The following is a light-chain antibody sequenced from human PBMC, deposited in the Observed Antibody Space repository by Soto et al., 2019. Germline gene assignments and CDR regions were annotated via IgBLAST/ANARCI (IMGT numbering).Light chain of an antibody. Sequence: EIVLTQSPATLSLSPGERATLSCSASQRISGYLAWYQQKPGQAPRLLIYDASNRATGIPVRFSGSGSGADYTLTISSLEPEDFAVYYCQQRSNLPWTFGQGTKVDIK. CDR2: DAS. CDR1: QRISGY. CDR3: QQRSNLPWT. J-gene: IGKJ1*01. V-gene: IGKV3-11*01.